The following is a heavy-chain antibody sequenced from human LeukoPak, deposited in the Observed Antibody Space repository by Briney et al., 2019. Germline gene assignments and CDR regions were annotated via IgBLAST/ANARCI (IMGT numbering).Heavy chain of an antibody. Sequence: SETLSLTCTVSGGSISSYYWSWIRQPAGKGLEWIGRIYTSGSTDYNPSLKSRVTMSVDTSKNQFSLKLSTVTAADTAVYYCARYSGTGYGLFYFDYWGQGTLVTVSS. V-gene: IGHV4-4*07. CDR3: ARYSGTGYGLFYFDY. CDR2: IYTSGST. J-gene: IGHJ4*02. CDR1: GGSISSYY. D-gene: IGHD3-10*01.